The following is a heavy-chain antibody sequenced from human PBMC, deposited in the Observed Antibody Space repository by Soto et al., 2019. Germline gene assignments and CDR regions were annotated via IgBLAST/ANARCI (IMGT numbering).Heavy chain of an antibody. CDR3: ARDLQGPSRAYGMDG. CDR1: GFTFSSYG. J-gene: IGHJ6*04. Sequence: QVQLVESGGGVVQPGRSLRLSCAASGFTFSSYGMHWVRQAPGKGLEWVAVISSDGSNKYYADSVKGRFTISRDNSKNRLYMQMNGLRPENTVVYYCARDLQGPSRAYGMDGWCEVAMVSVSS. CDR2: ISSDGSNK. V-gene: IGHV3-30*03. D-gene: IGHD1-26*01.